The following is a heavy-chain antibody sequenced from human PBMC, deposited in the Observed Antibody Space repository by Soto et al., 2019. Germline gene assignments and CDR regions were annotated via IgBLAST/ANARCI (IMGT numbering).Heavy chain of an antibody. Sequence: ASVKVSCKASGYTFTSYGISWVRQAPGQGLEWMGWISAFNGNTYYAQKLQGRVTMTTDTSTSTAYMELRSLRSDDTAVYYCARGYYYDSSGYLLVAFDIWGQGTMVTVSS. CDR1: GYTFTSYG. J-gene: IGHJ3*02. CDR3: ARGYYYDSSGYLLVAFDI. V-gene: IGHV1-18*01. CDR2: ISAFNGNT. D-gene: IGHD3-22*01.